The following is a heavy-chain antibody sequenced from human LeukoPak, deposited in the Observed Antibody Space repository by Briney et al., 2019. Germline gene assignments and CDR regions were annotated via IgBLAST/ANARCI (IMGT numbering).Heavy chain of an antibody. CDR2: IYPGNSDT. V-gene: IGHV5-51*01. J-gene: IGHJ4*02. D-gene: IGHD6-19*01. CDR1: GYSFTSYW. CDR3: ARQFIAVAGTGGDY. Sequence: GEPLKISCKGSGYSFTSYWIGWVRQLPGKGLEWMGIIYPGNSDTRYSPSFQGQVTISADKSISTAYLQWSSLKASVTAMYYCARQFIAVAGTGGDYWGQGTLVTVSS.